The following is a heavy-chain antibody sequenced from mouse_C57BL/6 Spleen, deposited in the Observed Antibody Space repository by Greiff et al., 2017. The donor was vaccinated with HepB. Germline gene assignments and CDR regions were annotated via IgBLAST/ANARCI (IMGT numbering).Heavy chain of an antibody. CDR3: TRVDYHDGGFDY. V-gene: IGHV5-9-1*02. Sequence: EVMLVESGEGLVKPGGSLKLSCAASGFTFSSYAMSWVRQTPEKRLEWVAYISSGGDYIYYADTVKGRFTISRDNARNTLYLQMSSLKSEDTAMYYCTRVDYHDGGFDYWGQGTTLTVSS. J-gene: IGHJ2*01. D-gene: IGHD1-1*01. CDR2: ISSGGDYI. CDR1: GFTFSSYA.